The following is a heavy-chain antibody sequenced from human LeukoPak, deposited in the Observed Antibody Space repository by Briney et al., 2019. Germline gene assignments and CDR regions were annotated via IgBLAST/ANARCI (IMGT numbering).Heavy chain of an antibody. CDR1: GFPFSSYA. J-gene: IGHJ4*02. CDR2: IRYDGSNK. V-gene: IGHV3-30*02. Sequence: GGSLSLSCAASGFPFSSYAMHWVRQAAGKGLEWVAFIRYDGSNKYYADSVKGRFTISRDNSKNTLYLQMNSLRPEDPAVYYCAKETGMVRGVITGGLFFDYWGQGTLATVSS. CDR3: AKETGMVRGVITGGLFFDY. D-gene: IGHD3-10*01.